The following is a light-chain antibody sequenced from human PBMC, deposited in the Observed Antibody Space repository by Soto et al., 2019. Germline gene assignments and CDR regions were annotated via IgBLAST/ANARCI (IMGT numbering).Light chain of an antibody. CDR1: SSDIGAYNY. Sequence: QSVLTQPASVSGSPGQSITISCTGTSSDIGAYNYVSWYQQHPGNAPILMIYEVSNRPSGVSNRFSGSKSGNTASLTISGLQAEDEADYYCSSHTSSSTVAFGGGTKVTVL. CDR2: EVS. CDR3: SSHTSSSTVA. V-gene: IGLV2-14*03. J-gene: IGLJ2*01.